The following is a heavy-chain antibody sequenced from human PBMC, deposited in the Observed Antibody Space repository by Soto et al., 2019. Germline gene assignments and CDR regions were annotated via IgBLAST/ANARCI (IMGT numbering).Heavy chain of an antibody. CDR1: GGSISRYD. CDR2: MYNTGST. Sequence: SETLSLTCTVSGGSISRYDWSWIRQPPGKGLEWIGYMYNTGSTVYNPPFKSRVTISVDTSKNQFSLKLNSVTAADTAVYYCARDLWGYCGTDCYPLDVWGQGTTVTVSS. CDR3: ARDLWGYCGTDCYPLDV. J-gene: IGHJ6*02. V-gene: IGHV4-59*01. D-gene: IGHD2-21*02.